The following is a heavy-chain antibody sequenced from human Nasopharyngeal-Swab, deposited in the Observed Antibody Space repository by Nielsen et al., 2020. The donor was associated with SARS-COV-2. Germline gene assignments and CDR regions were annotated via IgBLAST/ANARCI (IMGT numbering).Heavy chain of an antibody. CDR1: GFIFTDNY. CDR2: TSSGGSNT. J-gene: IGHJ2*01. V-gene: IGHV3-11*06. Sequence: GESPKISCAASGFIFTDNYMIWIRQAPGKGLEWLSYTSSGGSNTNYADSVKGRFTVSRDNAKNSLYLQMNSLRAEDTAVYYCERDMQGWENNWGSSRGYCDLWDRGTLVTVSS. D-gene: IGHD7-27*01. CDR3: ERDMQGWENNWGSSRGYCDL.